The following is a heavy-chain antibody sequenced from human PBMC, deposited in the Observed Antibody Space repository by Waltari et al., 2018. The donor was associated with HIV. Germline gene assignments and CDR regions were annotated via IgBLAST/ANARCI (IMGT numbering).Heavy chain of an antibody. V-gene: IGHV3-23*01. CDR1: GFTSSSYA. J-gene: IGHJ4*02. CDR2: ISGSGGST. D-gene: IGHD4-17*01. CDR3: AKDADGDYYFDY. Sequence: EVQLLESGGGLVQPGGSLRPYCAASGFTSSSYAMSWVRQAPGKGLEWVSAISGSGGSTYYADSVKGRFTISRDNSKNTLYLQMNSLRAEDTAVYYCAKDADGDYYFDYWGQGTLVTVSS.